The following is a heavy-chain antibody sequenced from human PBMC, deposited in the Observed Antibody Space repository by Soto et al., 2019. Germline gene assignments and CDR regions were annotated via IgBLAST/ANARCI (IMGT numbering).Heavy chain of an antibody. D-gene: IGHD3-10*01. J-gene: IGHJ4*02. CDR1: GGTFSSYA. CDR2: IIPIFGTA. CDR3: AIPSGTSYYYGSGSYSSDY. Sequence: QVQLVQSGAEVKKPGSSVKVSCKASGGTFSSYAISWVRQAPGQGLEWMGGIIPIFGTANYAQKFQGRVTITADKSTSTAYMELSSLRSEDTAVYYCAIPSGTSYYYGSGSYSSDYWGQGTLVTVSS. V-gene: IGHV1-69*06.